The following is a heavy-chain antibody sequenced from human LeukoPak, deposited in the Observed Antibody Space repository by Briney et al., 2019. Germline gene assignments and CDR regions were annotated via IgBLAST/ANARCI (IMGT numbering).Heavy chain of an antibody. Sequence: SETLSLTCTVSGGSISSYYRSWIRQPPGKGLEWIGYIYYSGSTNYNPALKSGGTISVDTSKNQFSLKLSSVTAADTAVYYCARFRGYDILTGYFDYWGQGTLVTVSS. J-gene: IGHJ4*02. CDR2: IYYSGST. V-gene: IGHV4-59*01. CDR1: GGSISSYY. CDR3: ARFRGYDILTGYFDY. D-gene: IGHD3-9*01.